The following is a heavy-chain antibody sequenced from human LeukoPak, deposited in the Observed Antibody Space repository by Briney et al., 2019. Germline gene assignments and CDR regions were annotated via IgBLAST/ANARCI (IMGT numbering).Heavy chain of an antibody. D-gene: IGHD5-12*01. J-gene: IGHJ6*02. CDR2: IYSGGST. V-gene: IGHV3-53*04. Sequence: GGSLRLSCAASGFTVSSNYMSWVRQAPGKGLEWVSVIYSGGSTYYADSVKGRFTISRHNSKNTLYLQMNSLGAEDTAVYYCARGFVGGYDFYYYYGMDVWGQGTTVTVSS. CDR1: GFTVSSNY. CDR3: ARGFVGGYDFYYYYGMDV.